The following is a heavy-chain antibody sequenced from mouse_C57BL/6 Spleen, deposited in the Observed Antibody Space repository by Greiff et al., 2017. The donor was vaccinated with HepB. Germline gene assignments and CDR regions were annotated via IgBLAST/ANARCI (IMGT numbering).Heavy chain of an antibody. CDR3: TTGDYDAASLSY. D-gene: IGHD2-4*01. J-gene: IGHJ3*01. Sequence: VQLQQSGAELVRPGASVKLSCTASGFNIKDDYMHWVKQRPEQGLEWIGWIDPENGDTEYASKFQGKATITADTSSNTAYLQLSSLTSEDTAVYYCTTGDYDAASLSYWGQGTLVTVSA. V-gene: IGHV14-4*01. CDR2: IDPENGDT. CDR1: GFNIKDDY.